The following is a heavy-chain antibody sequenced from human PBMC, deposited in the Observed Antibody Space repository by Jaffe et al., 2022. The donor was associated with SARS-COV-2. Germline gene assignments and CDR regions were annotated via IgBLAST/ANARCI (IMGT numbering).Heavy chain of an antibody. CDR1: GFTFSNYA. CDR3: AVARGGIAARKYIYYGMDV. CDR2: ISVSGGDT. J-gene: IGHJ6*02. V-gene: IGHV3-23*01. D-gene: IGHD6-6*01. Sequence: EVQLLESGGDLVQPGGSLRLSCATSGFTFSNYAMSWVRQAPGRGLEWVSVISVSGGDTYYADSVRGRFTISRDNSKNTLYLQMNSLRVEDAAVYYCAVARGGIAARKYIYYGMDVWGQGTTVTVSS.